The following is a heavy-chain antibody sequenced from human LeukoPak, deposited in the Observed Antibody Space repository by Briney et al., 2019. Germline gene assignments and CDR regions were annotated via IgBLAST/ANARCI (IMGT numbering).Heavy chain of an antibody. V-gene: IGHV6-1*01. D-gene: IGHD5-18*01. CDR2: TYYRSKWFN. J-gene: IGHJ4*02. CDR1: GDSVSSNSAA. CDR3: ARDVDTAVATFLDY. Sequence: SQTLSLTCAISGDSVSSNSAAWNWIRQSPSRGLEWLGRTYYRSKWFNDYAVSVKSRITINPDTSKNQFSLQLSSVTPEDTAVYYCARDVDTAVATFLDYWGQGILVTVSS.